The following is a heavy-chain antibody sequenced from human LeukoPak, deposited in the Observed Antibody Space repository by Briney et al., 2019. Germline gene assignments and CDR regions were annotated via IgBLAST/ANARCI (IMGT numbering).Heavy chain of an antibody. CDR2: ISYDGSDK. V-gene: IGHV3-30*18. CDR1: GFTFSSYG. Sequence: GGSLRLSCAASGFTFSSYGMHWVRQAPGKGLEWVAVISYDGSDKYYADSVKGRFTISRDNSKNTLYLQMNGLRAEDTAVYYCAKDRDLGGFGELPDYWGQGTLVTVSS. D-gene: IGHD3-10*01. CDR3: AKDRDLGGFGELPDY. J-gene: IGHJ4*02.